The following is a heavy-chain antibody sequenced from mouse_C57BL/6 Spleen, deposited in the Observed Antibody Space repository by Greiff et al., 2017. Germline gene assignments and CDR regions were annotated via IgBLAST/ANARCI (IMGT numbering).Heavy chain of an antibody. CDR1: GFTFSSYA. CDR3: ARDYYGSSPWYFDH. D-gene: IGHD1-1*01. J-gene: IGHJ2*01. V-gene: IGHV5-4*01. Sequence: EVQLQQSGGGLVKPGGSLKLSCAASGFTFSSYAMSWVRQTPEKRLEWVAAISDGGSYTYYPDNVKGRFTITRDNAKNNLYLQMSHLKSEDTAMYYCARDYYGSSPWYFDHWGQGTTLTVSS. CDR2: ISDGGSYT.